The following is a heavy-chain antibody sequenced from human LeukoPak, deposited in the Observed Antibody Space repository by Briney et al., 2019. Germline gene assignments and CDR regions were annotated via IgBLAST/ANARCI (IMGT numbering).Heavy chain of an antibody. V-gene: IGHV4-30-4*08. CDR3: AREQVITYGFDY. CDR1: GGSISSGGYY. CDR2: IYYSGST. Sequence: SETLSLTCTVSGGSISSGGYYWSWIRQPPGKGLEWIGYIYYSGSTYYNPSLKSRVTISVDTSKNQFSLKLSSVTAADTAVYYCAREQVITYGFDYWGQGTLVTVSS. J-gene: IGHJ4*02. D-gene: IGHD3-16*01.